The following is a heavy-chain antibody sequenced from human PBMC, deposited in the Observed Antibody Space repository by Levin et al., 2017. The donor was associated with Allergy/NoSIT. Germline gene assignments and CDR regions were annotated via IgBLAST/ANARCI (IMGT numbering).Heavy chain of an antibody. V-gene: IGHV5-51*01. Sequence: GGSLRLSCKASGYTFTNYWIGWVRHMPGKGLEWMGIMYPGDSDTRCSPSFQGQVTISADKSITTAYLQWRSLKASDSAIYYCARQVGKQLHSNDYYGLDVWGQGTTVIV. CDR3: ARQVGKQLHSNDYYGLDV. CDR2: MYPGDSDT. CDR1: GYTFTNYW. J-gene: IGHJ6*02. D-gene: IGHD6-6*01.